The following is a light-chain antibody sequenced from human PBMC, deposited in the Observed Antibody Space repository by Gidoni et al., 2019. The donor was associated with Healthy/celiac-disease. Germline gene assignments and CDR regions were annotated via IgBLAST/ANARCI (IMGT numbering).Light chain of an antibody. Sequence: DIQLTQSPSFLSASVGDRVTITCRASQGISSYLAWYQQKPGKATKLLLYAASTLQSGVPSRFSGSGSGTEFTLTISSLQPEDVATYYCQQLNSYPFFGPXTKVDIK. J-gene: IGKJ3*01. CDR1: QGISSY. V-gene: IGKV1-9*01. CDR2: AAS. CDR3: QQLNSYPF.